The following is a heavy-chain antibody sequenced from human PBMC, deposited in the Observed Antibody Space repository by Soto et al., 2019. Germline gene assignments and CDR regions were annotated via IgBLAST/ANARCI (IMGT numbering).Heavy chain of an antibody. V-gene: IGHV4-59*11. CDR1: GGSISSHY. J-gene: IGHJ4*02. D-gene: IGHD3-3*01. Sequence: QVQLQESGPGLVKPSETLSLTCTVSGGSISSHYWIWVRQVPGKGLEWIAYIHNSGSTNYNPSLKSRVTISVDTSKNQFSLKVSSVTAADTAVYYCAREVLWSGYLEYWGQGTLVTVSS. CDR2: IHNSGST. CDR3: AREVLWSGYLEY.